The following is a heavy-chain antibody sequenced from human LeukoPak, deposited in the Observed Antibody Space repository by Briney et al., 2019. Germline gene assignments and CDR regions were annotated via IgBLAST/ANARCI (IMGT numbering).Heavy chain of an antibody. V-gene: IGHV4-39*01. Sequence: PSETLSLTRTVSGGSLRSGYYYWGWGRQPPGKRLEWIGSIYDSGSTYYNPSPKSRVTISVDTSKNRFSLNLNSVTAADTAVYYCAKHYGPWGQGTLVTVSS. CDR1: GGSLRSGYYY. CDR2: IYDSGST. D-gene: IGHD3-10*01. J-gene: IGHJ5*02. CDR3: AKHYGP.